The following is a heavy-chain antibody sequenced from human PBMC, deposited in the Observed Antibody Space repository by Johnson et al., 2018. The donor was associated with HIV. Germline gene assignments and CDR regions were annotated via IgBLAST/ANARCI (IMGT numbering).Heavy chain of an antibody. V-gene: IGHV3-23*04. CDR1: GFTFSSYV. J-gene: IGHJ3*02. D-gene: IGHD7-27*01. CDR2: ISGGGGST. Sequence: EVQLVESGGGVVQPGRSLRLSCAASGFTFSSYVMHWVRQAPGKGLEWVLAISGGGGSTYYADSVKGRFTISRDNAKNTLYLQMNSLRAEDTAVYYCAKVVRELGMSRPTNDAFDIWGQGTMVTVSS. CDR3: AKVVRELGMSRPTNDAFDI.